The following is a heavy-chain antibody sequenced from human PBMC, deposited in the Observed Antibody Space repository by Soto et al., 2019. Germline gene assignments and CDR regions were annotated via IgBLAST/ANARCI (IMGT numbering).Heavy chain of an antibody. Sequence: EVQLVESGGGLVKPGGSLRLSCAASGFTFNTYTMNWVRQAPGKGLEWVSSISSRSIYIYYADSVTGRFTISRDDARNSLYLQMISRRAEDTAVYYCAREEVSRPNTYHGLDVWGQGTTVTVSS. CDR3: AREEVSRPNTYHGLDV. J-gene: IGHJ6*02. CDR1: GFTFNTYT. CDR2: ISSRSIYI. V-gene: IGHV3-21*01.